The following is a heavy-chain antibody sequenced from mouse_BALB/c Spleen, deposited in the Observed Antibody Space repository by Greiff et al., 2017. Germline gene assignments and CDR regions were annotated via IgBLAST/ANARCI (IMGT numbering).Heavy chain of an antibody. V-gene: IGHV1-80*01. Sequence: VKVVESGAELVRPGSSVKISCKASGYAFSSYWMNWVKQRPGQGLEWIGQIYPGDGDTNYNGKFKGKATLTADKSSSTAYMQLSSLTSEDSAVYFCARRRGSYDGYFDYWGQGTTLTVSS. CDR3: ARRRGSYDGYFDY. CDR1: GYAFSSYW. CDR2: IYPGDGDT. D-gene: IGHD2-3*01. J-gene: IGHJ2*01.